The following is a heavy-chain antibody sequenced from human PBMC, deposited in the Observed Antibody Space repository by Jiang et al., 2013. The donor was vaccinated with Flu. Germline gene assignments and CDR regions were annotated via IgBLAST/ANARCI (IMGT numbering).Heavy chain of an antibody. D-gene: IGHD2/OR15-2a*01. CDR1: GFTFSTSA. V-gene: IGHV3-30*18. Sequence: VQLVESGGGVVQPGRSLRLSCSASGFTFSTSAIHWVRQAPGKGLEWVGLISRYGNNKYYRDSVKGRFVISRDNSKNTLYLQMDSLRTEDTALYYCAKDGSFYGSWNWFDFWG. CDR2: ISRYGNNK. CDR3: AKDGSFYGSWNWFDF. J-gene: IGHJ5*01.